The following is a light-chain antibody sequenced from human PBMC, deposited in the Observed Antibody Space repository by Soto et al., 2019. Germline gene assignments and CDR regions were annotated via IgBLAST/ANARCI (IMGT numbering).Light chain of an antibody. CDR1: QSVSSNF. Sequence: EIVLTQSPGTLSLSPGERATLSCRASQSVSSNFLAWYQQKPGQAPRLLIYGASRRATGIPDRFSGSGSGTDFTRTISRLESEDFALYYCQHYGSTPSTFGQGTRLEIK. J-gene: IGKJ5*01. CDR3: QHYGSTPST. CDR2: GAS. V-gene: IGKV3-20*01.